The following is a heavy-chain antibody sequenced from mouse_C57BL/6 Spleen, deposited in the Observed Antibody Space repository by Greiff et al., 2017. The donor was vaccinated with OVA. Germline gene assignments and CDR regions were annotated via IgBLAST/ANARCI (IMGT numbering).Heavy chain of an antibody. J-gene: IGHJ4*01. V-gene: IGHV5-6*01. Sequence: EVKLMESGGDLVKPGGSLKLSCAASGFTFSSYGMSWVRQTPDKRLEWVATISSGGSYTYYPDSVKGRFTISRDNAKNTLYLQMSSLKSEDTAMYYCAASTMITTRGAYYYAMDYWGQGTSVTVSS. CDR2: ISSGGSYT. CDR1: GFTFSSYG. CDR3: AASTMITTRGAYYYAMDY. D-gene: IGHD2-4*01.